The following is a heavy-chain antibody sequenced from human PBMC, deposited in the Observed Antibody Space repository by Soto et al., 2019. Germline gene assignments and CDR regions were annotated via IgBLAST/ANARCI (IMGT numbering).Heavy chain of an antibody. Sequence: ASVKVSCKASGYTFTGYYMHWVRQAPGQRLEWMGWSNPNSGGTNYAQKFQGWVTMTRDTSISTAYMELSRLRSDDTDVYYCARDSKVSSGSYGMDVWGQGTTVTVSS. CDR3: ARDSKVSSGSYGMDV. CDR2: SNPNSGGT. CDR1: GYTFTGYY. V-gene: IGHV1-2*04. D-gene: IGHD6-25*01. J-gene: IGHJ6*02.